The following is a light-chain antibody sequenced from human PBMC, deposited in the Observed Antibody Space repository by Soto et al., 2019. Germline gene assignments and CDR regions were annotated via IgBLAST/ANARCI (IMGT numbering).Light chain of an antibody. Sequence: QSALTQPRSVSGSPGQSVTLSCTATSSDVGAYNSVSWYQHHPGKAPKLMIYDVSKRPSGVPDRFSGSKSGNTASLTISGLQAEDEADYHCCSYAGSYTWVFGGGTKLTVL. J-gene: IGLJ3*02. CDR3: CSYAGSYTWV. CDR2: DVS. CDR1: SSDVGAYNS. V-gene: IGLV2-11*01.